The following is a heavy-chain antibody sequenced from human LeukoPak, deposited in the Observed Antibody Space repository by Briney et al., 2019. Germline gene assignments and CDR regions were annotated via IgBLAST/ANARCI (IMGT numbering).Heavy chain of an antibody. V-gene: IGHV3-7*01. Sequence: GGSLRLSCAASGFTVSSNYMTWVRQAPGKGLDWVASINQDGSIIRYVDSVKGRFIISRDNAKQSLSLQMNSLRADDTAMYYCARLLGEATIYDLWGQGTPVTVSS. CDR1: GFTVSSNY. D-gene: IGHD5-12*01. J-gene: IGHJ4*02. CDR3: ARLLGEATIYDL. CDR2: INQDGSII.